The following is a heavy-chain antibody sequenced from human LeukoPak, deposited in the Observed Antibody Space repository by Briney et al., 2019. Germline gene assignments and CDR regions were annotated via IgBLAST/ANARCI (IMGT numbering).Heavy chain of an antibody. CDR2: IVGSSSYT. Sequence: PGGSLRLSCAAPGFPFSDYHMSWVRPAPGKGLEWVSFIVGSSSYTNYADSVRGRFTISRDNAKNSLYLQMNSLRAEDTAVYYCARDIDLTAGIMDVWGQGTTVTVSS. CDR1: GFPFSDYH. J-gene: IGHJ6*02. D-gene: IGHD1-14*01. CDR3: ARDIDLTAGIMDV. V-gene: IGHV3-11*05.